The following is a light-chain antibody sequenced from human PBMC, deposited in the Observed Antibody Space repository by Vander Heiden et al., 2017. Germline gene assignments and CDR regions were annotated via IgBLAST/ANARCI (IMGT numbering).Light chain of an antibody. J-gene: IGLJ1*01. CDR2: DVS. CDR3: CSYAGSSSYV. V-gene: IGLV2-23*02. CDR1: SSDVGNYNL. Sequence: QSALPQPASVSGSPGQSITISCTGTSSDVGNYNLVSWYQQHPGKAPKLMIYDVSKRPSGVSNRFSGSKSGNTASLTISELQAEDEADYYCCSYAGSSSYVFGTGTKVTVL.